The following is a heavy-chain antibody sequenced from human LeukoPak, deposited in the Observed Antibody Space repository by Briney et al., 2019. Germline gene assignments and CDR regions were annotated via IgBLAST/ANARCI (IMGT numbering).Heavy chain of an antibody. CDR2: ISYSGST. CDR3: GSGIYSSGWYRYDY. V-gene: IGHV4-59*11. D-gene: IGHD6-19*01. Sequence: PSETLSLTCTVSGGSISSHYWSWIRQPPGKGLEWIGYISYSGSTNYNPSLKSRVTISVDTSKNQFSLKLSSVTAADTAVYYCGSGIYSSGWYRYDYCGQGTLVTVSS. J-gene: IGHJ4*02. CDR1: GGSISSHY.